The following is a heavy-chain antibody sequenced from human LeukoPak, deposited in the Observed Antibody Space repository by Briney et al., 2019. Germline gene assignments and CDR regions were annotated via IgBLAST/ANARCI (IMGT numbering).Heavy chain of an antibody. CDR3: ARDGYYDFWSGYYPLDY. Sequence: GGSLRLSCAASGFTFSSYWMSWVRQAPGKGLEWVANIKQDGSEKYYVDSVKGRFTISRDNAKNSLYLQMNSLRAEDTAVYYCARDGYYDFWSGYYPLDYWGQGTLVTVSS. V-gene: IGHV3-7*01. CDR1: GFTFSSYW. D-gene: IGHD3-3*01. J-gene: IGHJ4*02. CDR2: IKQDGSEK.